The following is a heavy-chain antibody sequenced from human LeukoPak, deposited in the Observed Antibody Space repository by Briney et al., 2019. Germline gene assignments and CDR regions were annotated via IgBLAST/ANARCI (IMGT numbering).Heavy chain of an antibody. J-gene: IGHJ4*02. CDR2: ISGSGGST. CDR1: RFTFSSYA. CDR3: AKAGYSYGYFDY. D-gene: IGHD5-18*01. Sequence: PGGSLRLSCAASRFTFSSYAMSWVRQAPGKGLEWVSAISGSGGSTYYADSVKGRFTISRDNSKNTLYLQMNSLGAEDTAVYYCAKAGYSYGYFDYWGQGTLVTVSS. V-gene: IGHV3-23*01.